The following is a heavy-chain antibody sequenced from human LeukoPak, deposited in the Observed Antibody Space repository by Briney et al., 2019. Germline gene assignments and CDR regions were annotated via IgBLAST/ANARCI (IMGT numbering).Heavy chain of an antibody. CDR3: TTVGYVDY. CDR2: IKSKTDGGTT. D-gene: IGHD3-16*01. Sequence: GGFLRLSCAASGFTVNSYAMSWVRQAPGKGLEWVGRIKSKTDGGTTDYAAVVKGRFTISRDDSKNTLYLQMNSLKTEDTAVYYCTTVGYVDYWGQGTLVTVSS. J-gene: IGHJ4*02. V-gene: IGHV3-15*01. CDR1: GFTVNSYA.